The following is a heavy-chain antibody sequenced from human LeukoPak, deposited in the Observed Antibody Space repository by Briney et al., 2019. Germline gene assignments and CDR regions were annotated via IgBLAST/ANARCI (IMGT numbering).Heavy chain of an antibody. J-gene: IGHJ4*02. CDR2: ISSSGSTI. V-gene: IGHV3-11*01. Sequence: GGSLRLSCAASGFTFSDYYMSWIRQAPGKGLEWVSYISSSGSTIYYADSVKGRFTISRDNAKDSLYLQMNSLRAEDTAVYYCAKHHCSSTSCYRVFDFWGQGTLVTVSS. CDR3: AKHHCSSTSCYRVFDF. D-gene: IGHD2-2*02. CDR1: GFTFSDYY.